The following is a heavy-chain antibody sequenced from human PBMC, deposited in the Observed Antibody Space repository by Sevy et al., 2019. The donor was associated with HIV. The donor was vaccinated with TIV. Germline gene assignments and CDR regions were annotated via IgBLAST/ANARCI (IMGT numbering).Heavy chain of an antibody. CDR1: GFTFSSYW. V-gene: IGHV3-7*01. CDR3: ARSTNSAALDY. CDR2: IKQDGGAQ. Sequence: GGSLRLSCAVSGFTFSSYWMSWVRQAPGKGLEWVANIKQDGGAQYYVDSVKGRFAISRDNAKNSLFLQMNSLRLEDTAVYYCARSTNSAALDYWGQGTPVTVSS. J-gene: IGHJ4*02. D-gene: IGHD2-2*01.